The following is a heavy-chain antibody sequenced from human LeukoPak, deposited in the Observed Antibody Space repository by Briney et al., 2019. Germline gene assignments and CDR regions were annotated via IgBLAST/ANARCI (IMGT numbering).Heavy chain of an antibody. J-gene: IGHJ4*02. CDR1: GSSISSFY. CDR3: ASLGPNSSGGGY. Sequence: SETMSLTCTVSGSSISSFYWSWIRQPPGKGLEWIGYIYYSGSTNYNPSLKSRVTISVDTSKNQFSLKLSSVTAADTAVYYCASLGPNSSGGGYWGQGTLVTVSS. D-gene: IGHD6-19*01. CDR2: IYYSGST. V-gene: IGHV4-59*08.